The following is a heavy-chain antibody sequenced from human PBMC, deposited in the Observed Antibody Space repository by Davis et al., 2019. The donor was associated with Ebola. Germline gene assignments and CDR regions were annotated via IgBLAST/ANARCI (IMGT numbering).Heavy chain of an antibody. CDR2: VRSHGSDD. V-gene: IGHV3-30*02. J-gene: IGHJ4*02. CDR1: GFTFNIFD. D-gene: IGHD4-11*01. CDR3: ARDSDDYSFDY. Sequence: GGSLRLSCAASGFTFNIFDMHWVRQAPGRGLEWVAFVRSHGSDDHYADFVKGRFTISRDNSKNTLYLQMNSLRPEDTAVYYCARDSDDYSFDYWGQGTLVTVSS.